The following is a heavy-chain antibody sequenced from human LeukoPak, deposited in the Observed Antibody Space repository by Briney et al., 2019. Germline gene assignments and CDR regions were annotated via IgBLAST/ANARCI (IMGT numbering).Heavy chain of an antibody. Sequence: SGPTLVNPTQTLTLTCTFSGFSLTTSEVGVGWIRQPPGKALDWLALIYWDDDKRYSPSLKSRLTITKDTSKNHVVLTMTNMDPVDTATYYCAHRLWAGTTFDSWGQGILVTVSS. CDR1: GFSLTTSEVG. CDR3: AHRLWAGTTFDS. D-gene: IGHD1-7*01. J-gene: IGHJ4*02. CDR2: IYWDDDK. V-gene: IGHV2-5*02.